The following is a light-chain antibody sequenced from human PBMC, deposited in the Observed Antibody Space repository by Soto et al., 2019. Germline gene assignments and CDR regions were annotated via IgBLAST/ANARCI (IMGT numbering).Light chain of an antibody. CDR1: SSDVGDYNS. Sequence: QSLLTQPRSVSGSPGQSVTVSCIGTSSDVGDYNSVSWYQQHPGKAPNLMIYDVSKRPSGVPDRFSGSKSGNTASLTISGLQAEDEADYYCCSYVGGYSYVFGIGTKVTVL. CDR2: DVS. J-gene: IGLJ1*01. CDR3: CSYVGGYSYV. V-gene: IGLV2-11*01.